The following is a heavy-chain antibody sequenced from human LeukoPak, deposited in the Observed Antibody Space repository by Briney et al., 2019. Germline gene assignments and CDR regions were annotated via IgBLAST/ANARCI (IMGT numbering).Heavy chain of an antibody. Sequence: GGSLRLSCAASGFTFSSYSMNWVRQAPGEGLEWVSSISSSSSYIYYAESVKGRFTISRDNAKNSLYLQMNSLRAEDTAVYYCARGRDGYNFVAFDIWGQGTMVTVSS. V-gene: IGHV3-21*01. J-gene: IGHJ3*02. CDR2: ISSSSSYI. CDR1: GFTFSSYS. CDR3: ARGRDGYNFVAFDI. D-gene: IGHD5-24*01.